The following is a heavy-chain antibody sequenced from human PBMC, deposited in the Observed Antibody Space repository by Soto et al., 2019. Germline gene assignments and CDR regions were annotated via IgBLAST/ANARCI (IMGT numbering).Heavy chain of an antibody. CDR1: WFTVSSNY. D-gene: IGHD3-9*01. CDR3: ARVRDWLFYY. J-gene: IGHJ4*02. CDR2: IYSGGST. V-gene: IGHV3-53*01. Sequence: PVGSLRLSCAASWFTVSSNYMSWVRQAPGKGLEWVSVIYSGGSTYYADSVKGRFTISRDNSKNTLYLQMNSLRAEDTAVYYCARVRDWLFYYWGQGTLVTVSS.